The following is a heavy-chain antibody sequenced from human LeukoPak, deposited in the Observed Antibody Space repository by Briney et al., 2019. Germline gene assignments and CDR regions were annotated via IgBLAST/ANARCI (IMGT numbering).Heavy chain of an antibody. V-gene: IGHV3-30*02. J-gene: IGHJ4*02. D-gene: IGHD2-15*01. CDR2: IRYDGSNK. CDR1: GFTFSSYG. CDR3: ARVLRGAYADYFDY. Sequence: GGSQRLSCAASGFTFSSYGMYWVRQAPGKGLEWVAFIRYDGSNKYYADSVKGRFTISRDNSKNTLYLQMNSLRAEDTAVYYCARVLRGAYADYFDYWGQGTLVTVSS.